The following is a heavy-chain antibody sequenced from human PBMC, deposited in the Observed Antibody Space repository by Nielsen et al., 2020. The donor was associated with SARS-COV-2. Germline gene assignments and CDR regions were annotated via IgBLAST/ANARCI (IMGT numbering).Heavy chain of an antibody. V-gene: IGHV1-2*06. J-gene: IGHJ4*02. CDR3: ARWDLDYYDASGDY. CDR1: GYSFTGFY. Sequence: ASVKVSCKASGYSFTGFYIHWVRQAPGQGLEWMGRVNVNSGATSYAEKFQGRVTMTRDTSISTAYMELSRLRSDDTAEYYCARWDLDYYDASGDYWGQGTLVTVSS. CDR2: VNVNSGAT. D-gene: IGHD3-22*01.